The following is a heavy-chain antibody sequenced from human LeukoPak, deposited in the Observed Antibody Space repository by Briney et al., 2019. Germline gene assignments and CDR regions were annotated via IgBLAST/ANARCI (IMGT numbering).Heavy chain of an antibody. J-gene: IGHJ4*02. D-gene: IGHD6-6*01. V-gene: IGHV4-34*01. CDR1: GVSFSGYY. CDR2: INHSGST. Sequence: SSETLSLTCAVYGVSFSGYYWSWLRQPPGKGLEWVGEINHSGSTYYNPSLKSRVTISVDTSKNQYSLKLSSVTAADTAVYYCARVAIEYSSSAGGFDYWGQGTLVTVSS. CDR3: ARVAIEYSSSAGGFDY.